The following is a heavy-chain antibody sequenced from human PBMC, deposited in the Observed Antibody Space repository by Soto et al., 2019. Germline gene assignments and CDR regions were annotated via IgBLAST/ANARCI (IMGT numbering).Heavy chain of an antibody. CDR3: ARDLKYCSSTSCYIDGWFDP. CDR1: GFIFTSYG. J-gene: IGHJ5*02. CDR2: ILHDGSAE. D-gene: IGHD2-2*02. V-gene: IGHV3-30*03. Sequence: PGGSLRLSCAASGFIFTSYGMHWVRQAPGKGLEWMALILHDGSAEYYADSVKGRFTISRDNSKNTLYLQMNSLRAEDTAVYYCARDLKYCSSTSCYIDGWFDPWGQGTLVTVSS.